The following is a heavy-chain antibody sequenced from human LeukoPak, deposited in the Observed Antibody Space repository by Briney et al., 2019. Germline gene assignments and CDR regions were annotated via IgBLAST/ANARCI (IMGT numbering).Heavy chain of an antibody. J-gene: IGHJ4*02. Sequence: GASVKVSCKASGGTFSSYAISWVRQAPGQGLEWMGGIIPIFGTANYAQKFQGRVTITTDESTSTAYMELSSLRSEDTAVYYCASRVVPAAMGSFDYWGQGTLVTVSS. CDR2: IIPIFGTA. CDR3: ASRVVPAAMGSFDY. D-gene: IGHD2-2*01. CDR1: GGTFSSYA. V-gene: IGHV1-69*05.